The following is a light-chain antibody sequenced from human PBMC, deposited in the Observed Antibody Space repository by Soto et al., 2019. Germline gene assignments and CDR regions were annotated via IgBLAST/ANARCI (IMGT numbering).Light chain of an antibody. V-gene: IGKV1-5*01. J-gene: IGKJ1*01. CDR2: DAS. CDR3: QQYNSYCT. CDR1: QSISSW. Sequence: DLQMTQSPSTLSASVGDRVTITCRASQSISSWLAWYQQKPGKAPKLLIYDASSLESGVPSRFSGSGPGTEFTLTISSLQPDDFATYYCQQYNSYCTFGQGTKV.